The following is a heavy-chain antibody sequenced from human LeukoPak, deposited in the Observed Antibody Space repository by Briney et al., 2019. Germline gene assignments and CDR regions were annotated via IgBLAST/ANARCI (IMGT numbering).Heavy chain of an antibody. V-gene: IGHV1-18*01. D-gene: IGHD3-3*01. Sequence: ASVKVSCKASGYTFTSYDINWVRQAPGQGLEWMGWISAYNGNTNYAQKLQGRVTMTTDTSTSTAYMELRSLRSDDTAVYYCARVTSDYDFWSGYANDYWGQGTLVTVSS. CDR1: GYTFTSYD. CDR3: ARVTSDYDFWSGYANDY. J-gene: IGHJ4*02. CDR2: ISAYNGNT.